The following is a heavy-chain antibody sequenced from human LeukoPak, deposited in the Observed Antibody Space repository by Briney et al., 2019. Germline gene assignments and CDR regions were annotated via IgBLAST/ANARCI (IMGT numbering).Heavy chain of an antibody. J-gene: IGHJ6*03. Sequence: ASVKVSCKASGYTFTAYYIHWVRQAPRQGLEWMGWINPNSGGTNYTQQSQGRVTMIRVPSPSTAYLEVRRLTSDDTAVYYCARSPVTWRLLPNMDVSGKGTTVTVSS. CDR3: ARSPVTWRLLPNMDV. CDR1: GYTFTAYY. V-gene: IGHV1-2*02. D-gene: IGHD2-21*02. CDR2: INPNSGGT.